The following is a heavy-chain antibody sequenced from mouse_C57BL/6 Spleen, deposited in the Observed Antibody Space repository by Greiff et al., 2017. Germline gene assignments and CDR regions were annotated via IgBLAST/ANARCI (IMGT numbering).Heavy chain of an antibody. CDR3: TRDQLGSFDY. V-gene: IGHV5-9-1*02. CDR1: GFTFSSYA. CDR2: ISSCGDYI. D-gene: IGHD4-1*02. J-gene: IGHJ2*01. Sequence: EVKLEESGEGLVKPGGSLKLSCAASGFTFSSYAMSWVRQTPEKRLEWVAYISSCGDYIYYADTVKGRFTISRDNARNTLYLQMSSLKSEDTAMYYCTRDQLGSFDYWGQGTTLTVSS.